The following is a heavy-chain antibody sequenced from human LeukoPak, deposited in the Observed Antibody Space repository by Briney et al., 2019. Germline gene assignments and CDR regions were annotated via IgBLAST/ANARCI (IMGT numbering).Heavy chain of an antibody. V-gene: IGHV4-39*01. D-gene: IGHD3-10*01. CDR3: ARHFYGSGSYYFDY. J-gene: IGHJ4*02. CDR2: IYYSGST. CDR1: GGSISSSGYY. Sequence: SETLSLTCTVSGGSISSSGYYGGWIRQPPGKGLEWIGSIYYSGSTYYNPSLKSRVIISVDTSKNQFSLKLSSVTAADAAPYYCARHFYGSGSYYFDYWGQGTLVTVSS.